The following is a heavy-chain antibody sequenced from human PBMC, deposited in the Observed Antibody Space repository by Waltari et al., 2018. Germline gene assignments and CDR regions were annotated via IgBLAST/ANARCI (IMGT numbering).Heavy chain of an antibody. CDR3: ARLTDCSSTSCYEAEYFQH. CDR2: IYPGDSDT. Sequence: EVQLVQSGAEVKKPGESLKISCKGSGYSFTSYWIGWVRQMPGKGLEWMGIIYPGDSDTRYSPSFQGQVTISADKSISTAYLQWSSLKASDTAMYYCARLTDCSSTSCYEAEYFQHWGQGTLVTVSS. CDR1: GYSFTSYW. V-gene: IGHV5-51*03. J-gene: IGHJ1*01. D-gene: IGHD2-2*01.